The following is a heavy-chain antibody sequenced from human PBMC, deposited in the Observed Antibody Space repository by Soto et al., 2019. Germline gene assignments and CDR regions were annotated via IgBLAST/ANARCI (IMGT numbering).Heavy chain of an antibody. CDR2: ISWNSDST. D-gene: IGHD1-26*01. CDR1: GFTFDDYA. Sequence: EVHLVESGGGLVQPGRSLRLSCAASGFTFDDYAMHWVRQAPGKGLEWVSGISWNSDSTGYADSVKGRFTISRDNAKNSLFLQMNSLRAEATALYFGAKDTYIIVGGTHIDFWGRGTLVSVSS. CDR3: AKDTYIIVGGTHIDF. J-gene: IGHJ4*02. V-gene: IGHV3-9*01.